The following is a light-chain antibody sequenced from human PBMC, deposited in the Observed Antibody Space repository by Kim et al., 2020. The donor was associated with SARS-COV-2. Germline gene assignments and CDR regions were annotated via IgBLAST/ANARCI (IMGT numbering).Light chain of an antibody. V-gene: IGKV3-20*01. Sequence: SLSPGGRATPSCRASHNIPNSYLAWYQHKPGQAPRLLIYGASTRAAGIPDRFTGRGSVTDFTLTISRLEPEDFGMYYCQQYGYSPSFGQGTKLEI. CDR2: GAS. J-gene: IGKJ2*01. CDR3: QQYGYSPS. CDR1: HNIPNSY.